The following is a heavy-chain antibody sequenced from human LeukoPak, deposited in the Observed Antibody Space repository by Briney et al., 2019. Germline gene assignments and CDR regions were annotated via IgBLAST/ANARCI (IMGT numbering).Heavy chain of an antibody. CDR1: GGTFSSYA. CDR2: IIPIFGTA. D-gene: IGHD3-9*01. CDR3: ARDRQRYSNWFDP. Sequence: SVKVSCKASGGTFSSYAISWVRQAPGQGLEWMGGIIPIFGTANYAQKFQGRVTITADESTSTAYMEPSSLRSEDTAVYYCARDRQRYSNWFDPWGQGTLVSVSS. J-gene: IGHJ5*02. V-gene: IGHV1-69*13.